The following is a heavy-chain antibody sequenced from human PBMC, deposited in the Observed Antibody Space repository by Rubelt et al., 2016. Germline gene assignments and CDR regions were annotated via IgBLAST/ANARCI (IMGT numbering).Heavy chain of an antibody. CDR1: GFTFSSYA. Sequence: GGGLVQPGGSLRLSCAPSGFTFSSYAMSWVRQAPGKGLEWLSSISDSGGSTYYADSVKGRFTISRDNAKNSLFLHINSLRAEDTAVYYCATGTTAFDYYYYYMDVWGRGTTVTVSS. CDR3: ATGTTAFDYYYYYMDV. J-gene: IGHJ6*03. D-gene: IGHD1-14*01. V-gene: IGHV3-23*01. CDR2: ISDSGGST.